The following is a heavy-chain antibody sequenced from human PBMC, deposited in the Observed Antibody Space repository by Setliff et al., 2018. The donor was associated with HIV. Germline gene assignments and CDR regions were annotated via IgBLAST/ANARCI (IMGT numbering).Heavy chain of an antibody. CDR1: GFTFSSYT. J-gene: IGHJ4*02. CDR2: ISHSGSDI. Sequence: GGSLRLSCAVSGFTFSSYTMSWVRQAPGKGLEWISSISHSGSDIYYADSVKGRFTISRDNAKNSLYLQMSSLRAEDTAVYYCARDPPWNYDSSGYPYYFDYWGQGTLVTVSS. V-gene: IGHV3-21*01. CDR3: ARDPPWNYDSSGYPYYFDY. D-gene: IGHD3-22*01.